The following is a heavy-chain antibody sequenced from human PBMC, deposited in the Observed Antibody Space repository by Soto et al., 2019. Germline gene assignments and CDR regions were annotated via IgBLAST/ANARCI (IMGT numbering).Heavy chain of an antibody. CDR3: ARTYGGNSYYYYGMDV. CDR1: GVSISSSSYY. CDR2: IYYSGST. Sequence: SETLSLTCTVTGVSISSSSYYWGWIRKPPGKGLEWIGSIYYSGSTYYNPSLKSRVTKSVNTSKKQISMKLRYMSAADTALYYCARTYGGNSYYYYGMDVWGQGTTVT. D-gene: IGHD4-17*01. J-gene: IGHJ6*02. V-gene: IGHV4-39*01.